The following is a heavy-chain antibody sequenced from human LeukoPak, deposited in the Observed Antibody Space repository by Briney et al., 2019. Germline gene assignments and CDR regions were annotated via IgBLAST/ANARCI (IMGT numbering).Heavy chain of an antibody. CDR2: IRYDGSNK. D-gene: IGHD6-19*01. V-gene: IGHV3-30*02. CDR1: GFTFSSYG. J-gene: IGHJ4*02. Sequence: GGSLRLSCAASGFTFSSYGMHWVRQAPGKGLEWVAFIRYDGSNKYYADSVKGRFTISRDNSKNALYLQMNSLRAEDTAVYYCARGASAYSSGWYLDYWGQGTLVTVSS. CDR3: ARGASAYSSGWYLDY.